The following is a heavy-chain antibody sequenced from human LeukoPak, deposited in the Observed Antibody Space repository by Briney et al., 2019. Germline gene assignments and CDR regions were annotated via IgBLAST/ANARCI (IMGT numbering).Heavy chain of an antibody. CDR2: IYYSGST. CDR3: ARWDNGDYLFDY. D-gene: IGHD4-17*01. Sequence: SDTLSLTCTVSGGSISSSSYYWGWIRQPPGKGLEWIGIIYYSGSTYYNPSLKSRVTISVDTSKNQFSLNLSSVTAADTAVYYCARWDNGDYLFDYWGQGTLVTVSS. J-gene: IGHJ4*02. CDR1: GGSISSSSYY. V-gene: IGHV4-39*01.